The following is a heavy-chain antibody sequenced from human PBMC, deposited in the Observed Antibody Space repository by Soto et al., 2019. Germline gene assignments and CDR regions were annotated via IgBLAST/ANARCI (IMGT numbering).Heavy chain of an antibody. CDR1: GGSISSGDYY. CDR2: IYYSGST. Sequence: FLTLSLTCTVSGGSISSGDYYRGLIRQPPGKGLEWIGYIYYSGSTYYNPSLKSRVTISVDTSKNQFSLKLSSVTAADTAVYYCARHYDILTGYSYFDYWGQGTLVTVSS. V-gene: IGHV4-30-4*01. CDR3: ARHYDILTGYSYFDY. D-gene: IGHD3-9*01. J-gene: IGHJ4*02.